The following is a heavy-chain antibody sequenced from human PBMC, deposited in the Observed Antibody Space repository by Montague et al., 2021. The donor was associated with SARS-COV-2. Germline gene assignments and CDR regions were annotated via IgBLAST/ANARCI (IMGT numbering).Heavy chain of an antibody. Sequence: SETLSLTCTVSGGSISSYYWSWIRQPPGKGLEWIGYIYYSGGTNYNPSLKSRVIISVDKSKNQFSLKLSSLTAADTAAYYCARTYYYGSVVWFDAWGQGTLVTVSS. D-gene: IGHD3-10*01. J-gene: IGHJ5*02. CDR2: IYYSGGT. CDR1: GGSISSYY. V-gene: IGHV4-59*08. CDR3: ARTYYYGSVVWFDA.